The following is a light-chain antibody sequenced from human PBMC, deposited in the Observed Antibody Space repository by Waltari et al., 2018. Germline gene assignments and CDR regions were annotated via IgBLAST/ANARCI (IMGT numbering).Light chain of an antibody. CDR3: SSYAGGGTPRV. CDR1: RSYVGTYLL. Sequence: QSALIPPASVSGSPGQSITMSCTATRSYVGTYLLVSSYQQHPGKAPKLMIYEGSKRPSGVSYRFSGSKSGNTASLTISGLQAEDEADYYCSSYAGGGTPRVFGGGTKLTVL. J-gene: IGLJ2*01. V-gene: IGLV2-23*01. CDR2: EGS.